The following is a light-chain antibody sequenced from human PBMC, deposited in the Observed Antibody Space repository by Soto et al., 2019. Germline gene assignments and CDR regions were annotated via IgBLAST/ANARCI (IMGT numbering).Light chain of an antibody. Sequence: SYELTQPPSVSVAPGQTARITCGGNNIGSKSVHWYQQKPGQAPVLVVYDDSDRLSGIPERFSGSNSGNTATLTISRVEAGDKADYYCQVWDSSSDHPHVVFGGGTKLTVL. V-gene: IGLV3-21*02. CDR1: NIGSKS. J-gene: IGLJ2*01. CDR3: QVWDSSSDHPHVV. CDR2: DDS.